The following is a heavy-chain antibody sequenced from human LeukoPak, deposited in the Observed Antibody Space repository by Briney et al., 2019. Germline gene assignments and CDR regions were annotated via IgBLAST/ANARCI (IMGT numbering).Heavy chain of an antibody. D-gene: IGHD3-22*01. CDR1: GFTFSDYE. V-gene: IGHV3-48*03. CDR2: ISSRGGTI. J-gene: IGHJ3*02. CDR3: AKELTPDRSGFDAFHI. Sequence: GGSLRLSCAASGFTFSDYEMDWVRQSPERGLEWVSYISSRGGTIYYADSVKGRFTISRDNAKNSLHLQMNSLRAEDTAVYYCAKELTPDRSGFDAFHIWGQGTMVTVSS.